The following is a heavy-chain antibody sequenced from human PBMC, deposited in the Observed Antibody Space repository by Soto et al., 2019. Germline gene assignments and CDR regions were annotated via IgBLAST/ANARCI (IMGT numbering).Heavy chain of an antibody. J-gene: IGHJ4*02. CDR2: INPNTGGT. CDR3: ARQLAYCGGDCYTEPLDY. D-gene: IGHD2-21*02. V-gene: IGHV1-2*02. CDR1: GYSFTGYY. Sequence: ASVKVSCKTSGYSFTGYYVHWVRRAPGQGLEWLGWINPNTGGTKYAQKFQGRVTMTRDTSISTAYMELSRLTSDDTAVYYCARQLAYCGGDCYTEPLDYWGQGTLVTVSS.